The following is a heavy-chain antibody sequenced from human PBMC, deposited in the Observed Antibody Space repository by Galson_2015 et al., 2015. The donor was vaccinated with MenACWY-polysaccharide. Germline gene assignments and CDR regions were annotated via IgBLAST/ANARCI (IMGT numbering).Heavy chain of an antibody. D-gene: IGHD3-10*01. Sequence: SLRLSCAASGFTFSSYAMSWVRQAPGKGLEWVSTISGSGLNTYYADSVKGRFTMSRDNSKNTLYMQMNSLRAEDTAVYYCAKQIDEYYGSGNYYPPWDYLGQGTLVTVSS. CDR2: ISGSGLNT. V-gene: IGHV3-23*01. CDR1: GFTFSSYA. J-gene: IGHJ4*02. CDR3: AKQIDEYYGSGNYYPPWDY.